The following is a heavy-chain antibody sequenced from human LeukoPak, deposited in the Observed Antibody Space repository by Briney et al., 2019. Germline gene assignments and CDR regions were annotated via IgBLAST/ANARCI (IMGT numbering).Heavy chain of an antibody. D-gene: IGHD2-2*01. CDR2: ISGSGDST. CDR3: AKDPGRYCSGTTCPYYFDF. V-gene: IGHV3-23*01. J-gene: IGHJ4*02. CDR1: GFTFSSYA. Sequence: GGSLRLSCAASGFTFSSYAMSWVRQAPGKGLEWVSAISGSGDSTYYADSVKGRFTISRDISKNTLYLQMNSLRAEDTAVYYCAKDPGRYCSGTTCPYYFDFWGQGTLATVSS.